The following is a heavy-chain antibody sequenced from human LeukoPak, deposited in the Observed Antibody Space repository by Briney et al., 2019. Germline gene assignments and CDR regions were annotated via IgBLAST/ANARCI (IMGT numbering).Heavy chain of an antibody. D-gene: IGHD2-2*01. J-gene: IGHJ4*02. V-gene: IGHV1-2*04. CDR2: INPNSGGT. CDR1: GYTFTGYY. Sequence: GASVKVSCKASGYTFTGYYMHWVRQAPGQGLEWMGWINPNSGGTNYAQKFQGWVTMTRDTSISTAYMELSRLRSDDTAVYYCARDLRYCSSTSCYPGYYFDYWGQGTLVTVSS. CDR3: ARDLRYCSSTSCYPGYYFDY.